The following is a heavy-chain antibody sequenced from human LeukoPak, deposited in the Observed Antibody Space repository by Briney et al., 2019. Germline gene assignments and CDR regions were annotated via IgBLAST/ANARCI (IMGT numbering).Heavy chain of an antibody. J-gene: IGHJ6*02. Sequence: SETLSLTCTVSGGSISSYYWSWIRQPAGKGLEWIGRIYTSGSTNYNPSLKSRVTMSVDTSKNQFSLKLSSVTAADTAVYYYARDDSTYSSSRGYYYYGMDVWGQGTTVTVSS. V-gene: IGHV4-4*07. D-gene: IGHD6-6*01. CDR1: GGSISSYY. CDR2: IYTSGST. CDR3: ARDDSTYSSSRGYYYYGMDV.